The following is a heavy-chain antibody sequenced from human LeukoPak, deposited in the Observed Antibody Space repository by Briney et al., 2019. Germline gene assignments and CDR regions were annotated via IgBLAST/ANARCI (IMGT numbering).Heavy chain of an antibody. CDR3: ARGLDCRSTSCYLDN. CDR1: GFTFTKYW. Sequence: SGGSLRLSCAASGFTFTKYWMTWVRQAPGKGLEWVANIKQDGSEKFYVDSVKGRFTISRDNAKNSLDLQINSLGAEDTAVYYGARGLDCRSTSCYLDNWGQGTLVTVSS. J-gene: IGHJ4*02. CDR2: IKQDGSEK. V-gene: IGHV3-7*01. D-gene: IGHD2-2*01.